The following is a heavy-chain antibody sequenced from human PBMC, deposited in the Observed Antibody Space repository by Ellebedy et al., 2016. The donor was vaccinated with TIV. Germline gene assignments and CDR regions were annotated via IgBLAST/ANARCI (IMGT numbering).Heavy chain of an antibody. CDR2: IRSSSSVI. CDR1: GFTFNNYS. V-gene: IGHV3-48*04. J-gene: IGHJ4*02. Sequence: GESLKISCAASGFTFNNYSMNWVRQAPGKGLEWISYIRSSSSVIYYADSVRGRFTISRDNAKNSLYLQMNSLRAEDTAVYYCAKGRGGGSDSSAPRYYFDYWGLGTLVTVSS. D-gene: IGHD3-22*01. CDR3: AKGRGGGSDSSAPRYYFDY.